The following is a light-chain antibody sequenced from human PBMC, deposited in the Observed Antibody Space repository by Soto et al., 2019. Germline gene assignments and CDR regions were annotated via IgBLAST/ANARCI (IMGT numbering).Light chain of an antibody. CDR2: AAS. Sequence: AIQMTQSPSSLSASVGDRVTITCRASQGIRNDVGWYQQKPGKAPKLLIYAASTLQSGVPSRFSGSGSGTDFTLTISSLQADDFATYFCLQDYNYPYTFGQGTKLEIK. J-gene: IGKJ2*01. CDR3: LQDYNYPYT. CDR1: QGIRND. V-gene: IGKV1-6*01.